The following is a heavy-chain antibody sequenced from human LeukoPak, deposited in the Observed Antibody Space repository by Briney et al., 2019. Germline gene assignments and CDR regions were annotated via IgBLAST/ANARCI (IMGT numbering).Heavy chain of an antibody. J-gene: IGHJ4*02. CDR3: VRRYCSSTSCTLDS. Sequence: PGGTLRLSCAASGFTFSSYEMNWVRQAPGKGLEWVSYISNSGRTIFYADSVKGRFTVSRDNAKNSLYLQMSSLRAEDTAVYYCVRRYCSSTSCTLDSWGQGTLVTVSS. D-gene: IGHD2-2*01. V-gene: IGHV3-48*03. CDR1: GFTFSSYE. CDR2: ISNSGRTI.